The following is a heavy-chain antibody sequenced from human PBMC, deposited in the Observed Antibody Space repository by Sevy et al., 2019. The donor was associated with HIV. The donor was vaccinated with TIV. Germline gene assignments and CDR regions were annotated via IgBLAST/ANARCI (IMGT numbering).Heavy chain of an antibody. V-gene: IGHV3-48*02. CDR1: RFTFTNYN. CDR3: ARGNPYDF. CDR2: ITITSGTI. Sequence: GGSLRLSCAASRFTFTNYNMNWVRQAPGMGLEWVAYITITSGTIYYADSVKGRFTISRDNAKNSLYLQMDSLRDEDTAVYYCARGNPYDFWGQGTLVTVSS. J-gene: IGHJ4*02.